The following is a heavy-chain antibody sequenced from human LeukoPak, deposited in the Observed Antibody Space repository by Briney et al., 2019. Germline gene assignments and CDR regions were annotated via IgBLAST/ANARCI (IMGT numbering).Heavy chain of an antibody. CDR1: GGSFSGYY. CDR2: INHSGST. Sequence: SETLSLTCAVYGGSFSGYYWSWLRQPPGKGLEWIGEINHSGSTNYNPSLRSRVTISVDTSKNQFSLKLSSVTAADTAVYYCARDRRPWNTAMGAFDIWGQGTMVTVSS. CDR3: ARDRRPWNTAMGAFDI. V-gene: IGHV4-34*01. D-gene: IGHD5-18*01. J-gene: IGHJ3*02.